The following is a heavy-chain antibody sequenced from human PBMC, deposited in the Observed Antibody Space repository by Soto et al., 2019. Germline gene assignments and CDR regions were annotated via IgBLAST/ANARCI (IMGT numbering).Heavy chain of an antibody. V-gene: IGHV4-59*01. Sequence: SETLSLTCTVSSGSISSYYWSWIRQPPGKGLEWIGYIYYSGSTNYNPSLKSRVTISVDTSKNQFSLKLSSVTAADTAVYYCARDRGSYGSYYYYYYGMDVWGQGTTVTVSS. CDR3: ARDRGSYGSYYYYYYGMDV. D-gene: IGHD5-18*01. CDR1: SGSISSYY. J-gene: IGHJ6*02. CDR2: IYYSGST.